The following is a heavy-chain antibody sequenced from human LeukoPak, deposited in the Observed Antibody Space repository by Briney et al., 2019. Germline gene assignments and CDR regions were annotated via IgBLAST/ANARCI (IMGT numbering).Heavy chain of an antibody. D-gene: IGHD6-13*01. CDR3: AREGMAAAGTLDY. V-gene: IGHV1-69*04. CDR1: EGTFNSYA. Sequence: SVKVSCKAPEGTFNSYAVSWVRQAPRQGLEWMGRIIPLLGMTSSAETFQGRVTITADKSTSTAYMELNSLRSEDTAVYYCAREGMAAAGTLDYWGQGSLVTVSS. CDR2: IIPLLGMT. J-gene: IGHJ4*02.